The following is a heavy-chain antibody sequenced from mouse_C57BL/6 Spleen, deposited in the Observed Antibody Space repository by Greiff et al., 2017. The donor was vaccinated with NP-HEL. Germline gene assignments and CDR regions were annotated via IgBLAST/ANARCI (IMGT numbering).Heavy chain of an antibody. Sequence: QVQLQQPGAELVMPGASVKLSCKASGYTFTSYWMHWVKQRPGQGLEWIGEIDPSDSYTNYNQKFKGKSTLTVDKSSSTAYMQLSSLTSEDSAVYYWGRKEYSAWFAYWGQGTLVTVSA. D-gene: IGHD1-3*01. J-gene: IGHJ3*01. V-gene: IGHV1-69*01. CDR3: GRKEYSAWFAY. CDR2: IDPSDSYT. CDR1: GYTFTSYW.